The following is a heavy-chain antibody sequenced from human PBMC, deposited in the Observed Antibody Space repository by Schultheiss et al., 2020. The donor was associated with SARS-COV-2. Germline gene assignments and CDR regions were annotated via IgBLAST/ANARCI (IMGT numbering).Heavy chain of an antibody. Sequence: GGSLRLSCAASGFTVSSNYMSWVRQAPGKGLEWVSVIYSGGSTYYADSVKGRFTISRDNSKNTLYLQMNSLRAEDTAVYYCASAPYDNVAYHPWGQGTLVTVSS. J-gene: IGHJ5*02. CDR3: ASAPYDNVAYHP. CDR1: GFTVSSNY. D-gene: IGHD3-22*01. V-gene: IGHV3-53*05. CDR2: IYSGGST.